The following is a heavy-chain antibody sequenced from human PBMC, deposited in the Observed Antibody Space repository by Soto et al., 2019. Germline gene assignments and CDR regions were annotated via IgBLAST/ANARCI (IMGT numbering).Heavy chain of an antibody. V-gene: IGHV3-30*18. CDR1: GFSFSRYG. Sequence: VQLVESGGGVVQPGRSLRVSCAASGFSFSRYGMHWVRQAPGKGLEWVAVISYDGSNKNYADSVKGRFTISRDNSKNTLYLQMDSLRPEDTAVYYCAKDLSVLTPGYFDYWGQGALVTVSS. CDR3: AKDLSVLTPGYFDY. D-gene: IGHD7-27*01. CDR2: ISYDGSNK. J-gene: IGHJ4*02.